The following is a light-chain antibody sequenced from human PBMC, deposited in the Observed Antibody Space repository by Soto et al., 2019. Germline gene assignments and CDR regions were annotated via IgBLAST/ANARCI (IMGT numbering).Light chain of an antibody. CDR2: DAS. CDR1: QTISSW. CDR3: QQYHSSSIT. V-gene: IGKV1-5*01. Sequence: DIQRTQSPSTLSASVGDRVTITCRASQTISSWLAWYQQKPGKAPTLLIYDASTLERGVPSRFSGTGSGTEFTLFIDSLQPDDFATYYCQQYHSSSITFGQGTRLEIK. J-gene: IGKJ5*01.